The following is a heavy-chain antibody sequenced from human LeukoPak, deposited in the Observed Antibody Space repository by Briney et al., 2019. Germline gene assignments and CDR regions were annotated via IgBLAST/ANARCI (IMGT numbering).Heavy chain of an antibody. CDR1: GGTISSYH. J-gene: IGHJ4*02. CDR3: ARSRDGYSHFDY. D-gene: IGHD5-24*01. CDR2: SFYTGAT. Sequence: SQTLSLTCTVAGGTISSYHCSWIRQTPGRRLEWIGFSFYTGATNYNPSLKSRVTISVDTSKNQFSLRLNSVTAADTAVYYCARSRDGYSHFDYWGQGILVTVSS. V-gene: IGHV4-59*01.